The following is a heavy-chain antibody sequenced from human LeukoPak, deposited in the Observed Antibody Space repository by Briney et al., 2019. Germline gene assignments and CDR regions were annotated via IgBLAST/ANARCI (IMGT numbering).Heavy chain of an antibody. Sequence: PGGSLRLSCAASGFTFDDYAMHWVRQAPGKGLEWVSGISWNSGSIGYADSVKGRFTISRDNAKNSLYLQMNSLRAEDMALYYCAKDQTGAFDIWGQGTMVTVSS. V-gene: IGHV3-9*03. D-gene: IGHD3-9*01. CDR1: GFTFDDYA. CDR3: AKDQTGAFDI. J-gene: IGHJ3*02. CDR2: ISWNSGSI.